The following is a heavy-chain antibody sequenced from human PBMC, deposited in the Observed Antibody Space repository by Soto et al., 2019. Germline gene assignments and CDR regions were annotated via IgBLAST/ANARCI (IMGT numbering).Heavy chain of an antibody. J-gene: IGHJ4*02. CDR1: GYSFTSYR. CDR3: AKSTRMAVPGTFDY. Sequence: PGESLKISCKGSGYSFTSYRLSWVRQMPEKGLEWIARIDPSDSYTNYSPSFQGHVTISADKSISTAFLQWSSLKASDTAIYYCAKSTRMAVPGTFDYWGQGTLVTVYS. CDR2: IDPSDSYT. D-gene: IGHD6-13*01. V-gene: IGHV5-10-1*01.